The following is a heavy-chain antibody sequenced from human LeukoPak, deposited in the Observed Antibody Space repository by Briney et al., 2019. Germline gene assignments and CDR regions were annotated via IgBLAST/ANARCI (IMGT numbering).Heavy chain of an antibody. CDR2: INDRGHT. D-gene: IGHD3/OR15-3a*01. CDR3: ARSHSVWTSFDY. Sequence: PSETLSLTCAVYGVSFSGYHWNWIRQFPGKGLEWIGEINDRGHTNYNPSLESRVTISVDTSKNQFSLKLSSVTAADTAVYYCARSHSVWTSFDYWGQGTLVTVSS. V-gene: IGHV4-34*01. CDR1: GVSFSGYH. J-gene: IGHJ4*02.